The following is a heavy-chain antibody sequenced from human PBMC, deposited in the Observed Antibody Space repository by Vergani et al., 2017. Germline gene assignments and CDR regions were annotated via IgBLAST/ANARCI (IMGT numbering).Heavy chain of an antibody. D-gene: IGHD1-26*01. Sequence: QVQLQQSGPGLVKPSQTLSLTCAISGDSVSSNSAAWNWIRQSPSRGLEWLGRTYYRSKWYNDYAVSVKSRITINPDTSKNQFSLKLSSVTAADTAVYYWARQGEWELLPGYNWFDPWGQGTLVTVSS. CDR3: ARQGEWELLPGYNWFDP. V-gene: IGHV6-1*01. J-gene: IGHJ5*02. CDR2: TYYRSKWYN. CDR1: GDSVSSNSAA.